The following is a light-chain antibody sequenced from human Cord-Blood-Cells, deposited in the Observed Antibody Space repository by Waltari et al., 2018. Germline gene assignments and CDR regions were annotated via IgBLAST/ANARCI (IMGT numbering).Light chain of an antibody. CDR3: QQYYSTPFT. CDR2: WAS. V-gene: IGKV4-1*01. J-gene: IGKJ3*01. CDR1: QSVLYSSNNKNY. Sequence: DIVMTQSPDSLAVSLGERATINCKSSQSVLYSSNNKNYLAWYQQKPGQPPKLLIYWASTRESGVPDRFSGSWSGTYFTLTISSLQAEDVAVYYCQQYYSTPFTFGPGTKVDI.